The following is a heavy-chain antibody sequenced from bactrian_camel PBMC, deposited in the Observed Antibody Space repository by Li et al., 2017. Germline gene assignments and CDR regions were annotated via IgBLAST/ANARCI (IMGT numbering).Heavy chain of an antibody. D-gene: IGHD6*01. CDR3: AARRFSNCGGSWLREDLFAY. J-gene: IGHJ6*01. CDR1: IYRTYC. Sequence: HVQLVESGGGSVQAGGSLRLSCAPSIYRTYCMGWFRQAPGKEREAVAFIGSTGSATYADSVKGRFTISSDNAKTTLYLQMKSLAPEDTGMYYCAARRFSNCGGSWLREDLFAYWGQGTQVTVS. CDR2: IGSTGSA. V-gene: IGHV3S53*01.